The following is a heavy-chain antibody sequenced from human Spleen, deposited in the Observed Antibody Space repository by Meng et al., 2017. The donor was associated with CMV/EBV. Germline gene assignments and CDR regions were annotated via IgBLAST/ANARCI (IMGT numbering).Heavy chain of an antibody. J-gene: IGHJ4*02. CDR1: GDSINSGHNY. Sequence: SGDSINSGHNYWSWIRQPAGKGLEWIGYIYYSGSTYYNPSLKSRFTISVDTSRNQFSLKVSSVTAADTAVYYCARADTASVRAYFDYWGQGALVTVSS. CDR2: IYYSGST. V-gene: IGHV4-30-4*08. CDR3: ARADTASVRAYFDY. D-gene: IGHD5-18*01.